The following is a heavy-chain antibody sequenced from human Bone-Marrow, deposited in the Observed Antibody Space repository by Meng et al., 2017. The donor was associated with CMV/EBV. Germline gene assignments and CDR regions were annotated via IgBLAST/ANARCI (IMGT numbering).Heavy chain of an antibody. CDR2: ISGSGGST. V-gene: IGHV3-23*01. Sequence: GESLKISCAASGFTFSSYAMSWVRQAPGKGLEWVSAISGSGGSTYYADSVKGRFTISRDNSKNTLYLQMNSLRAEDTAVYYCAKDRWFGETVNWFGPWGQGNRV. J-gene: IGHJ5*02. CDR1: GFTFSSYA. D-gene: IGHD3-10*01. CDR3: AKDRWFGETVNWFGP.